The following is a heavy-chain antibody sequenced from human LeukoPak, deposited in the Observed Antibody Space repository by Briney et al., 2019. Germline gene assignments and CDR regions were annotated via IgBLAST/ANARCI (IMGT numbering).Heavy chain of an antibody. J-gene: IGHJ4*02. V-gene: IGHV3-7*01. Sequence: GGSLRLSCAASGFTFSSYWMSWVRQAPGKGLEWVANIKQDGSEKYYVDSVKGRFTISRDNAKNSLYLQMNSLRAEDTAVYYCARAARPYGDYTFDYWGQGTLVTVSS. D-gene: IGHD4-17*01. CDR3: ARAARPYGDYTFDY. CDR2: IKQDGSEK. CDR1: GFTFSSYW.